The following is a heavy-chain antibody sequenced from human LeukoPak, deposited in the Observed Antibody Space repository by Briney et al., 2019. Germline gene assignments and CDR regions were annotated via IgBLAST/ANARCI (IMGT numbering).Heavy chain of an antibody. J-gene: IGHJ4*02. CDR1: GFTFSSYW. CDR3: ARTRLTAVAGTCRGGCCSGRFDY. D-gene: IGHD6-19*01. CDR2: INSDGSST. V-gene: IGHV3-74*01. Sequence: GGSLRLSCAASGFTFSSYWMHWVRQAPGKGLVWVSRINSDGSSTSYADSVKGRFTISRDNAKNTLYLQMNSLRAEDTAVYYCARTRLTAVAGTCRGGCCSGRFDYWGQGTLVTVSS.